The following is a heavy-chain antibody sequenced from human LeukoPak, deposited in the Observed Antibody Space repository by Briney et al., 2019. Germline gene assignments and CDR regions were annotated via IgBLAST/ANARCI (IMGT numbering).Heavy chain of an antibody. D-gene: IGHD2/OR15-2a*01. Sequence: GGSLRLSCAASGSYWMHWVRQAAGKGLVWVSHSNSDGSWTGYADSVKGRFTISKDNAKNTVYLQINNLRAEDTAVYYCISFYETYWGRGTLVTVSS. J-gene: IGHJ4*02. CDR2: SNSDGSWT. V-gene: IGHV3-74*01. CDR3: ISFYETY. CDR1: GSYW.